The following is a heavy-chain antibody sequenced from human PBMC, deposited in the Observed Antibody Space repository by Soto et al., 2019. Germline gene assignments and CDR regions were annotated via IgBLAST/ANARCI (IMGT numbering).Heavy chain of an antibody. CDR3: ARGYKGYCSSTSCRRGLGYYYYYMDV. CDR1: GGSFSVYY. D-gene: IGHD2-2*01. CDR2: INHSGST. J-gene: IGHJ6*03. V-gene: IGHV4-34*01. Sequence: SETLSLTCAVYGGSFSVYYWSWIRQPPGKGLEWIGEINHSGSTNYNPSLKSRVTISVDTSKNQFSLKLSSVTAADTAVYYCARGYKGYCSSTSCRRGLGYYYYYMDVWGKGTTVTVSS.